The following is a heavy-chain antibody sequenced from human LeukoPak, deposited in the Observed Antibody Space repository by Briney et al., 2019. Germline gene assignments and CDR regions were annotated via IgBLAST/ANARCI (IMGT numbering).Heavy chain of an antibody. CDR3: ARDSLDPHYYDSSVQFDY. Sequence: PSETLSLTCTVSGGSISSSSYYWGWIRQPPGKGLEWIGSIYYSGSTYYNPSLKSRVTISVDTSKNQFSLKLSSVTAADTAVYYCARDSLDPHYYDSSVQFDYWGQGTLVTVSS. V-gene: IGHV4-39*07. D-gene: IGHD3-22*01. CDR1: GGSISSSSYY. J-gene: IGHJ4*02. CDR2: IYYSGST.